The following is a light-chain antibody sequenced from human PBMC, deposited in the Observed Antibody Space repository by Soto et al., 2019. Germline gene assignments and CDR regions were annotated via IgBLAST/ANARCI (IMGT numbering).Light chain of an antibody. Sequence: QSVLTQPASVSGSPGQSITISCTGTSSDVGSYNLVSWYQQHPGKAPKLMIYEGSKRPSGVSNRFSGSKSGDTASLTISGLQAEDEADYYCSSYTTRTTLYVFGTGTKVTVL. V-gene: IGLV2-14*02. CDR1: SSDVGSYNL. J-gene: IGLJ1*01. CDR3: SSYTTRTTLYV. CDR2: EGS.